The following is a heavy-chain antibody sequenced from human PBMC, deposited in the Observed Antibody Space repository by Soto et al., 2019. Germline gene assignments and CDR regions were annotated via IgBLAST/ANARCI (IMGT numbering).Heavy chain of an antibody. D-gene: IGHD3-10*01. Sequence: GESLKISCKGSGYSFTSYWIGWVRQMPGKGLEWMGIIYPGDSDTRYSPSFQGQVTISADKSISTAYLQSSSLKASDTAMYYCPRGSGYNYYYYYGMDVWGQGTTVTVSS. CDR1: GYSFTSYW. J-gene: IGHJ6*02. V-gene: IGHV5-51*01. CDR2: IYPGDSDT. CDR3: PRGSGYNYYYYYGMDV.